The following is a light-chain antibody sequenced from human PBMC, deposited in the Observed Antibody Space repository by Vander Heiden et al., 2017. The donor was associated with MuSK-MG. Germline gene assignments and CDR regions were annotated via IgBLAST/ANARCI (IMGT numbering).Light chain of an antibody. CDR3: QQDYSTYT. CDR2: WAS. J-gene: IGKJ2*01. V-gene: IGKV4-1*01. CDR1: QSVFYSSNKKNY. Sequence: DIVMTQSPDSLAVSLGERATINCKSSQSVFYSSNKKNYLAWYQQKPRQPPKLLIYWASTREYGVPDRFNGSGAGTDFTLTISSLQAEDVAVYYCQQDYSTYTFGQGTKLEIK.